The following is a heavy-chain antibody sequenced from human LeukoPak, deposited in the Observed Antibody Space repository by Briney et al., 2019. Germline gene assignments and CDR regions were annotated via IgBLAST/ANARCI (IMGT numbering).Heavy chain of an antibody. Sequence: PSETLSPTCAVYGGSFSGYYWSWIRQPPGKGLEWIGEINHSGSTNYNPSLKSRVTISVDTSKNQFSLKLSSVTAADTAVYYCARGLDYYDSSGHHPSWGQGTLVTVSS. J-gene: IGHJ4*02. CDR3: ARGLDYYDSSGHHPS. V-gene: IGHV4-34*01. D-gene: IGHD3-22*01. CDR2: INHSGST. CDR1: GGSFSGYY.